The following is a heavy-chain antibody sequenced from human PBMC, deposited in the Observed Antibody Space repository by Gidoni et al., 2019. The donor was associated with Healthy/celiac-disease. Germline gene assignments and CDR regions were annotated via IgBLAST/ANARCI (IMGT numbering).Heavy chain of an antibody. CDR3: ARDYCSSTSCYTGYYYYYMDV. CDR2: IIPIFGTA. Sequence: QVQLVPSGAEVKKPGSSVKVSCKASRGTFSSYALSWVRQAPGQGLEWMGGIIPIFGTANYAQKFQGRVTITADESTSTAYMELSSLRSEDTAVYYCARDYCSSTSCYTGYYYYYMDVWGKGTTVTVSS. CDR1: RGTFSSYA. D-gene: IGHD2-2*02. V-gene: IGHV1-69*01. J-gene: IGHJ6*03.